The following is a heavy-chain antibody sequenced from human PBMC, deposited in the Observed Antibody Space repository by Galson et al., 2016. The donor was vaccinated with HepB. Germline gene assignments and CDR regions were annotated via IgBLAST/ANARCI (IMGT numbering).Heavy chain of an antibody. V-gene: IGHV3-30*18. Sequence: SLRLSCAASGFSFSDYGMHWVRQAPGKGLEWVAVISYDGNIKSYADSVKGRFTISRDNSKNTLYLQMNSLWAEDTAVFYCAKDRTGTTALDYWGQGTLVTVSS. CDR2: ISYDGNIK. D-gene: IGHD1-7*01. CDR3: AKDRTGTTALDY. J-gene: IGHJ4*02. CDR1: GFSFSDYG.